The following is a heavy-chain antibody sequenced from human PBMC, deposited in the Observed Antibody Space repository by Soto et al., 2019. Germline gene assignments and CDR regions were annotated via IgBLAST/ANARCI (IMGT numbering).Heavy chain of an antibody. J-gene: IGHJ4*02. D-gene: IGHD3-22*01. Sequence: SVKVSCKASGDTFSSYAISWVRQAPGQGLEWMGGIIPILGTPNYAQKFQGRVTITADKSTSTAYTELSSLRSEDTAVYYCARERSRYDRSGYYRPDYRGQGTLVTVSS. CDR3: ARERSRYDRSGYYRPDY. CDR1: GDTFSSYA. CDR2: IIPILGTP. V-gene: IGHV1-69*10.